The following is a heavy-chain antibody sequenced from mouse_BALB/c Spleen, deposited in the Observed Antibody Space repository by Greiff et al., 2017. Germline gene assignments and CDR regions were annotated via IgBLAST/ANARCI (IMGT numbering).Heavy chain of an antibody. CDR2: INPSNGGT. J-gene: IGHJ2*01. CDR3: TTLRLPYFDY. D-gene: IGHD1-2*01. Sequence: QVQLQQSGAELVKPGASVKLSCKASGYTFTSYYMYWVKQRPGQGLEWIGEINPSNGGTNFNEKFKSKATLTVDKSSSTAYMQLSSLTSEDSAVYYCTTLRLPYFDYWGQGTTLTVSS. V-gene: IGHV1S81*02. CDR1: GYTFTSYY.